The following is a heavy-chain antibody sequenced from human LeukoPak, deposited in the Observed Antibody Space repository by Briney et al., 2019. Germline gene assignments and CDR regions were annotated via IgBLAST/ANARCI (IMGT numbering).Heavy chain of an antibody. D-gene: IGHD3-22*01. CDR1: GGSISSGGYS. CDR3: ASLRDYYDSSGYTYYFDY. Sequence: SETLSLTCAVSGGSISSGGYSWSWIRQPPGKGLEWIGYIYHSGSTYYNPSLKSRVTISVDRSKNQFSLKLSSVTAADTAVYYCASLRDYYDSSGYTYYFDYWGQGTLVTVSS. J-gene: IGHJ4*02. V-gene: IGHV4-30-2*01. CDR2: IYHSGST.